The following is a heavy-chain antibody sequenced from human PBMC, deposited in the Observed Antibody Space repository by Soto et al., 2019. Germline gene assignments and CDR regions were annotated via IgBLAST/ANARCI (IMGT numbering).Heavy chain of an antibody. CDR3: AKFIVGTEGSSAWPWFLDF. CDR2: LSGTGGTT. V-gene: IGHV3-23*01. Sequence: EVQLLESGGGLVQPGGSLRLSCAASGFAFSSYAMTWVRQAPGKGLEWVSALSGTGGTTYSADSVRGRFTIARDNSKNTLYLHMNGLSPEESAIYYCAKFIVGTEGSSAWPWFLDFWGQGTLVTVSS. D-gene: IGHD6-25*01. CDR1: GFAFSSYA. J-gene: IGHJ4*02.